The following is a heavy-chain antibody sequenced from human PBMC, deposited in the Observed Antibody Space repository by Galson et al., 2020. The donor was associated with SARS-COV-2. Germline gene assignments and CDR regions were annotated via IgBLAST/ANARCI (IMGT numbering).Heavy chain of an antibody. CDR1: GFTFSSYA. J-gene: IGHJ5*02. V-gene: IGHV3-23*01. CDR2: ISGSGGST. Sequence: GESLKISCAASGFTFSSYAMSWVRQAPGKGLEWVSAISGSGGSTYYADSVKGRFTISRDNSKNTLYLQMNSLRAEDTAVNYCAKVNGDIWFGELFSWGQGTLVTVSS. D-gene: IGHD3-10*01. CDR3: AKVNGDIWFGELFS.